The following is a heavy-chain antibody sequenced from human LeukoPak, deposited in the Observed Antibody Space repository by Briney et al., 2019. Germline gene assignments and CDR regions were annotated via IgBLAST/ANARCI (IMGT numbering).Heavy chain of an antibody. V-gene: IGHV1-46*01. J-gene: IGHJ5*02. D-gene: IGHD6-13*01. CDR2: INPSDGTT. Sequence: ASVKVSCNASGYTFTSYYMQWVRQAPGQGLEWMGIINPSDGTTYYIQKFQGRVTITRDTSASTAYMELSSLRSEDTAVYYCARDTGYSSSWYKYNWFDPWGQGTLVTVSS. CDR3: ARDTGYSSSWYKYNWFDP. CDR1: GYTFTSYY.